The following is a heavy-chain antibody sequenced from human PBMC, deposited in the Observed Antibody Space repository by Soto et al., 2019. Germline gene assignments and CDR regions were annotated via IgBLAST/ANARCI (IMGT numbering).Heavy chain of an antibody. J-gene: IGHJ6*02. CDR3: ARDRSMAGRRGEHYYYGMDV. Sequence: ASVKVSCKASGYTFTSYGISWVRQAPGQGLEWMGWISAYNGNPNYAQKLQGRVTMTTDTSTSTAYMELRSLLSDDRAGYYCARDRSMAGRRGEHYYYGMDVWGQGTTVTGSS. CDR2: ISAYNGNP. CDR1: GYTFTSYG. D-gene: IGHD6-6*01. V-gene: IGHV1-18*01.